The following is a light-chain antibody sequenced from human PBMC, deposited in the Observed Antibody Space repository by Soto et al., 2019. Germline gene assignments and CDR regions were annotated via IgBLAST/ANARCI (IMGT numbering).Light chain of an antibody. Sequence: DKQLTQSPSTLSASIGDRVTITCRASRNVGDWLAWFQQKQGKAPKLLIYKASTLESGVPSRFRGTASWRELAVTINSLQPDDYASYYCQEHGTYHLPLGGWAKVDIK. CDR3: QEHGTYHLP. CDR2: KAS. V-gene: IGKV1-5*03. J-gene: IGKJ4*01. CDR1: RNVGDW.